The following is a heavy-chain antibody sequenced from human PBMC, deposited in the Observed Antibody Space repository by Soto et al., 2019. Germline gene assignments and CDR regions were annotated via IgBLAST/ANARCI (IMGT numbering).Heavy chain of an antibody. CDR1: GGSVSSGSYY. CDR2: IYYSGST. CDR3: ASSFSGYDYFDY. J-gene: IGHJ4*02. D-gene: IGHD5-12*01. Sequence: SETLSLTCTVSGGSVSSGSYYWSWIRQPPGKGLEWIGYIYYSGSTNYNPSLKSRVTISVDTSKNQFSLKLSSVTAADTAVYYCASSFSGYDYFDYWGQGTLVTVSS. V-gene: IGHV4-61*01.